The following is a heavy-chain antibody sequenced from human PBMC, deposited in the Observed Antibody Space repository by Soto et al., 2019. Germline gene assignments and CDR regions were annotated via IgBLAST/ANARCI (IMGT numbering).Heavy chain of an antibody. CDR1: GFSLSTSGVG. D-gene: IGHD2-21*01. V-gene: IGHV2-5*02. Sequence: QITLKESGPTLVKPTQTLTLTCTFSGFSLSTSGVGVGWIRQPPGKALEWLALIYWDDVQRYSPSLKSRLSITKDPSKTQVVLTMTTMDPVATATYFCAHRRIVGTSNWFDPWGQGTLVTVSS. CDR2: IYWDDVQ. J-gene: IGHJ5*02. CDR3: AHRRIVGTSNWFDP.